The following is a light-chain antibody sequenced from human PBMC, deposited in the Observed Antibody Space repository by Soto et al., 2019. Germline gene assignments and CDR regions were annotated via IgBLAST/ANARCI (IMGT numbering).Light chain of an antibody. J-gene: IGKJ2*01. CDR1: QNIGTH. CDR2: AAS. Sequence: DIQMTQSPSSVSASVGDRVTITCRASQNIGTHLNWYQMKVGSPPKLLIHAASSLHRGVPSRFSGRGSGTDFTLTISSLQRDDFATYYCQQSHSTPPDTFGQGTKLEIK. CDR3: QQSHSTPPDT. V-gene: IGKV1-39*01.